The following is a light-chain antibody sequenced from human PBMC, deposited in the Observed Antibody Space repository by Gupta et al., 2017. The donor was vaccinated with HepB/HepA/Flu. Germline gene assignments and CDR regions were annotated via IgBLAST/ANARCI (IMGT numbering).Light chain of an antibody. J-gene: IGLJ3*02. Sequence: QSALTQPASVSGSPGQSITISCTGTSSDVGGYNYVSWYQQHPGNAPILMIYDVSKRTSVVSNLFSGSKSGNTASLTISGLQAEDEADYYCSSYTSSSTLFGGGTKLTVL. CDR2: DVS. V-gene: IGLV2-14*01. CDR3: SSYTSSSTL. CDR1: SSDVGGYNY.